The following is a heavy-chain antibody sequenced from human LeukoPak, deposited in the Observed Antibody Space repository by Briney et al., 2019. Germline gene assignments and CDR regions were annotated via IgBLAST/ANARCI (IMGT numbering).Heavy chain of an antibody. D-gene: IGHD2-2*01. CDR1: GFTFSSCS. V-gene: IGHV3-48*04. Sequence: GGSLRLSCAASGFTFSSCSMNWVRQAPGKGLEWVSYISSSSSTIYYADSVKGRFTISRDNAKNSLYLQMNSLRAEDTAVYYCARGYCSSTSCYWYFDLWGRGTLVTVSS. CDR3: ARGYCSSTSCYWYFDL. J-gene: IGHJ2*01. CDR2: ISSSSSTI.